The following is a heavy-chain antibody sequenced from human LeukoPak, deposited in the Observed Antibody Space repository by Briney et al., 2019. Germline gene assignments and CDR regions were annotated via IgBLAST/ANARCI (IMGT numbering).Heavy chain of an antibody. CDR3: ARHVRDESGSYYTPYNWFDP. CDR2: IYYNGST. CDR1: GGSIMSSSDY. D-gene: IGHD3-10*01. J-gene: IGHJ5*02. V-gene: IGHV4-39*01. Sequence: SETLSLTCTVSGGSIMSSSDYWGWIRQPPGKGLEWIGSIYYNGSTYYNPSLKSRVTISVDTSKNQFSLKLSSVTAADTAVYYCARHVRDESGSYYTPYNWFDPWGQGTLVTVSS.